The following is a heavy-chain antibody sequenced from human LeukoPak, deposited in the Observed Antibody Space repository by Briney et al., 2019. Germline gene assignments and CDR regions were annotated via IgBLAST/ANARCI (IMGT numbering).Heavy chain of an antibody. Sequence: ASVKVSCKASGYTFTSYYMHWVRQAPGQGLEWMGIINPGGGSTSYAQKFQGRVTMTRDMSTSTVYMELSSLRSEDTAVYYCARVGGSYPNDYWGQGTLVTVSS. D-gene: IGHD1-26*01. CDR1: GYTFTSYY. CDR3: ARVGGSYPNDY. J-gene: IGHJ4*02. V-gene: IGHV1-46*01. CDR2: INPGGGST.